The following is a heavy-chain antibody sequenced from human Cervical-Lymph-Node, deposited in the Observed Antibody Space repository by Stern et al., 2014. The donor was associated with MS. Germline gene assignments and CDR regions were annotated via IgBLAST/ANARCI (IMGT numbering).Heavy chain of an antibody. D-gene: IGHD3-22*01. J-gene: IGHJ4*02. CDR1: GFTFSGHW. CDR3: AREGYWSLDY. CDR2: INKDGSII. V-gene: IGHV3-74*03. Sequence: EMQLVESGGGLVQPGGSLRLSCAASGFTFSGHWMHWVRQAPGKGLVWVSRINKDGSIIQYADSVKGRFTISRDNAKNTLSLQMNSLRADDTAVYYCAREGYWSLDYWGQGTLVTVSS.